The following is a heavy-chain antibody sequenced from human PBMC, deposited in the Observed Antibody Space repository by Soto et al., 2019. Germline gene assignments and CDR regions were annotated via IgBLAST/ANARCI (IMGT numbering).Heavy chain of an antibody. V-gene: IGHV4-34*01. CDR3: ARGSGIVALPGELEDVKYDY. CDR1: GQSFSGHS. CDR2: INESGST. J-gene: IGHJ4*02. D-gene: IGHD1-1*01. Sequence: QVQLQQWGAGLVKPSETLSLSCAVYGQSFSGHSWAWIRQPPGKGLEWIGEINESGSTYYNPSLKRRVTNSTDTSKNQFSLELSSVSAADTAAYFCARGSGIVALPGELEDVKYDYWGQGTLVNVSS.